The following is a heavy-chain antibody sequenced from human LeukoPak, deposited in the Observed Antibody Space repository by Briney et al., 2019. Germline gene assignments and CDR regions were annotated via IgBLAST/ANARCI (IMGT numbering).Heavy chain of an antibody. Sequence: GGSLRLSCAASGFTFSSYGISWLRQAPGKGLEWVSHITGSGEISHYADSVQGRFTISRDNAKNSLYLQMYSLRAEDTAVYYCARENAVATGAFDYWGRGTLVTVSS. CDR1: GFTFSSYG. D-gene: IGHD5-12*01. CDR3: ARENAVATGAFDY. V-gene: IGHV3-48*01. CDR2: ITGSGEIS. J-gene: IGHJ4*02.